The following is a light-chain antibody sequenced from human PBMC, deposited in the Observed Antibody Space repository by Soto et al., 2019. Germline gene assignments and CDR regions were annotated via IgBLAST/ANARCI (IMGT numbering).Light chain of an antibody. CDR2: GNS. CDR3: QSYDSSLSGCVV. CDR1: SSNIGAGYD. V-gene: IGLV1-40*01. J-gene: IGLJ2*01. Sequence: QSVLTQPPSVSGAPGQRVTISCTGSSSNIGAGYDVQWYQQLPGTAPKLLIHGNSNRPSGVPDRFSGSKSGTSASLAITGLQAEDEADYYCQSYDSSLSGCVVFGGGTQLTVL.